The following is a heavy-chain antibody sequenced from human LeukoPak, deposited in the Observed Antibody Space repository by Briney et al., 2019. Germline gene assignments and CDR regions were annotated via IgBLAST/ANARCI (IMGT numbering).Heavy chain of an antibody. CDR2: IKQDGSEK. Sequence: GGSLRLSCAASGFTLSSYWMSWVRQAPGKGLEWVANIKQDGSEKYYVDSVKGRFTISRDNAKNSLYLQMNSLRAEDTAVYYCAVGNWGIDYWGQGTLVTVSS. CDR1: GFTLSSYW. J-gene: IGHJ4*02. D-gene: IGHD7-27*01. CDR3: AVGNWGIDY. V-gene: IGHV3-7*01.